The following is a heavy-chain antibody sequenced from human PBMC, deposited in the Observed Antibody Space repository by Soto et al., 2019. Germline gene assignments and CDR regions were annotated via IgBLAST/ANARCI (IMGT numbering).Heavy chain of an antibody. J-gene: IGHJ6*02. CDR2: IYYSGST. D-gene: IGHD3-22*01. Sequence: QVQLQESGPGLVKPSQTLSLTCTVSGGSISSGGYYWSWIRQHPGKGREWIGYIYYSGSTYYNPSHNTRVTISVDTSKNQFSLKLSSVTAADTAVYYCARHNYDSSGTAVDVWGQGTTVTVSS. CDR1: GGSISSGGYY. V-gene: IGHV4-31*03. CDR3: ARHNYDSSGTAVDV.